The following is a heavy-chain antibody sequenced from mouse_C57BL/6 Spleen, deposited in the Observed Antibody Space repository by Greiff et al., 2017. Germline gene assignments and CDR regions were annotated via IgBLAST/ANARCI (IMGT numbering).Heavy chain of an antibody. V-gene: IGHV1-54*01. CDR2: INPGSGGT. CDR3: ARREVTTEGLYFNY. Sequence: VQLQESGAELVRPGTSVKVSCKASGYAFTNYLIEWVKQRPGQGLEWIGVINPGSGGTNYKEKFKGKATLTADKSSSTAYMQLSSLTSEDSAVYFCARREVTTEGLYFNYWGQGTTLTVSS. CDR1: GYAFTNYL. J-gene: IGHJ2*01. D-gene: IGHD2-2*01.